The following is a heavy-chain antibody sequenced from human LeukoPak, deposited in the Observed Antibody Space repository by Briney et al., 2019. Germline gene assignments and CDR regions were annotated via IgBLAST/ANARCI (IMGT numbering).Heavy chain of an antibody. D-gene: IGHD3-10*01. CDR2: IYYSGST. Sequence: SETLSLTCTVSGGSISSYYWSWIRQPAGKGLEWIGYIYYSGSTYYNPSLKSRVTISVDTSKNQFSLKLSSVTAADTAVYYCAREWADYYGSGSYYNDWGQGTLVTVSS. CDR3: AREWADYYGSGSYYND. V-gene: IGHV4-59*06. J-gene: IGHJ4*02. CDR1: GGSISSYY.